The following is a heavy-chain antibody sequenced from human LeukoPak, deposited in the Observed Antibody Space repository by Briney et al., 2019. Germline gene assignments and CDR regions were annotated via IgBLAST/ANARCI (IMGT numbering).Heavy chain of an antibody. CDR2: IYYSGST. D-gene: IGHD2-21*02. CDR3: ARGTYFCGGDCYSNDAFDI. Sequence: PSETLSLTCTVSGGSISSYYWSWIRQPPGKGLEWVGYIYYSGSTNYNHSLKSRVTISVDTSKIQFSLRLSSVTAADTAVYYCARGTYFCGGDCYSNDAFDIWGQGTMVTVSS. V-gene: IGHV4-59*01. J-gene: IGHJ3*02. CDR1: GGSISSYY.